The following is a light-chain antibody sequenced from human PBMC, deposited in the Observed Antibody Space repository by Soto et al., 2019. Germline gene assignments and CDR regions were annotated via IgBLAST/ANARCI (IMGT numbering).Light chain of an antibody. J-gene: IGKJ1*01. CDR3: QQRSNWARPT. CDR1: QSVRSY. V-gene: IGKV3-11*01. CDR2: EAS. Sequence: EIALTQSPATPSSPPGERAALSCRGSQSVRSYVAWDQQKPGQAPRLLIAEASNRATGIPARFSGSGSGTDFTPTISTLEPEDFAVYYGQQRSNWARPTFGQGTKVDIK.